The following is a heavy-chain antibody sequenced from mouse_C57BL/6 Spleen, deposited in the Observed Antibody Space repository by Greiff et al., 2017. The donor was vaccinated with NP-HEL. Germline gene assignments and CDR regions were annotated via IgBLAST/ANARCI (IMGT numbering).Heavy chain of an antibody. V-gene: IGHV1-72*01. CDR1: GYTFTSYW. CDR3: AIGTGYYSKIIYAMDY. CDR2: IDPNSGGT. D-gene: IGHD2-3*01. J-gene: IGHJ4*01. Sequence: QVQLQQSGAELVKPGASVKLSCKASGYTFTSYWMHWVKQRPGRGLEWIGRIDPNSGGTKYNEKFKSKATLTVDKPSSTAYMQLSSLTSEDSAVYYCAIGTGYYSKIIYAMDYWGQGTSVTVSS.